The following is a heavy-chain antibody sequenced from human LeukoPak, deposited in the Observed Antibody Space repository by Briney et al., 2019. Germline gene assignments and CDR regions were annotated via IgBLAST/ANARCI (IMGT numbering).Heavy chain of an antibody. V-gene: IGHV3-23*01. Sequence: PGGSLRLSCAASGFTFSTYAMTWVLQAPGKGLEWVSSITGSGDGTSAADSVTGRFSISRDNSKSTLYLQMNSLRVEVTAVYYCAKAGLVRGGALDSWGQGTLVTVSS. D-gene: IGHD4/OR15-4a*01. CDR1: GFTFSTYA. CDR3: AKAGLVRGGALDS. CDR2: ITGSGDGT. J-gene: IGHJ4*02.